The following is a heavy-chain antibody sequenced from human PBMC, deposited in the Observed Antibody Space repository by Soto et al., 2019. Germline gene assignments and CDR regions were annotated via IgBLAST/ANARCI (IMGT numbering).Heavy chain of an antibody. CDR3: ARDAQIGHGYSAYHTY. CDR2: INPSGAST. V-gene: IGHV1-46*01. CDR1: GYTFTSYY. D-gene: IGHD5-12*01. J-gene: IGHJ4*02. Sequence: QVQLVQSGAEVTKPGASVKVSCKASGYTFTSYYIHWVRQAPGQGLEWVRLINPSGASTTYAQKFQGRVTMTRDTSTSTVYMELNSLRSEDTAVYFCARDAQIGHGYSAYHTYWGQGTLVTVSS.